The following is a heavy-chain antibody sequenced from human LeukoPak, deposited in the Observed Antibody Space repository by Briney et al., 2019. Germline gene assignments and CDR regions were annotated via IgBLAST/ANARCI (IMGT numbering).Heavy chain of an antibody. Sequence: PSQTLSLTCAVSGGSISSGGYSWSWIRQPPGKGLEWIGYIYHSGSTYYNPSLTSRVTLSVDTSKKQFSLKLSSVTAADTAVYYCARHLSNYGSGSIFDYWGQGALVTVFS. CDR1: GGSISSGGYS. D-gene: IGHD3-10*01. V-gene: IGHV4-30-2*01. CDR3: ARHLSNYGSGSIFDY. J-gene: IGHJ4*02. CDR2: IYHSGST.